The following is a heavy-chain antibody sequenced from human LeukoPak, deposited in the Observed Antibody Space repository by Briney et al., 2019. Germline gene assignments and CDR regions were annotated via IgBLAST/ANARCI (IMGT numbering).Heavy chain of an antibody. CDR1: GFTFSSYS. V-gene: IGHV3-48*04. J-gene: IGHJ4*02. D-gene: IGHD6-19*01. CDR3: ARGKEPVAGSLSHFDY. CDR2: ISSSSTI. Sequence: GGSLRLSCAASGFTFSSYSMNWVRQAPGKGLEWVSYISSSSTIYYADSVKGRFTISRDNAKNSVYLQMNSLRVEDTAVYYCARGKEPVAGSLSHFDYWGQGTLVTVSS.